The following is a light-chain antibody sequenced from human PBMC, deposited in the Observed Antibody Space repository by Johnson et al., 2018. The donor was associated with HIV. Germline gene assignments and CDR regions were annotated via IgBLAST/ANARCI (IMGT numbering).Light chain of an antibody. CDR2: DNN. J-gene: IGLJ1*01. CDR1: SSNIGNNY. Sequence: QSVLTQPPSVSAAPGQKVTISCSGSSSNIGNNYVSWYQQLPGTAPKLLIYDNNKRPSGIPDRFSGSKSGTSATLGITGLQTGDEADYYCGTWDSSLSAGRDGFGTGTKVTVL. CDR3: GTWDSSLSAGRDG. V-gene: IGLV1-51*01.